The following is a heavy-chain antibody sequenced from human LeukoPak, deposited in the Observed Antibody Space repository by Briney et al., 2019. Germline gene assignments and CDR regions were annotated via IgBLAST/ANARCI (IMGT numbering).Heavy chain of an antibody. CDR3: ARLWFGGQRVFDY. D-gene: IGHD3-10*01. J-gene: IGHJ4*02. Sequence: SVKVSCKASGGTFSSYAISWVRQAPGQGLEWMGRIIPIFGTANYAQKFQGRVTITTDESTSTAYMELSSLRSEDTAVYYCARLWFGGQRVFDYWGQGTLVTVSS. CDR1: GGTFSSYA. V-gene: IGHV1-69*05. CDR2: IIPIFGTA.